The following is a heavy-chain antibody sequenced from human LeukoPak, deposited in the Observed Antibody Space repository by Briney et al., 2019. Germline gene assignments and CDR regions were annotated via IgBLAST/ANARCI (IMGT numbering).Heavy chain of an antibody. CDR3: ARDGEDYDFWSGYDAGYFDY. V-gene: IGHV3-30-3*01. Sequence: PGKSLRLSCAASGFTFSGYPIHWVRQAPGKGLEWVAVISYDGSNKYYADSVKGRFTISRDNSKNTLYLQMNSLRAEDTAVYYCARDGEDYDFWSGYDAGYFDYWGQGTLVTVSS. CDR1: GFTFSGYP. D-gene: IGHD3-3*01. J-gene: IGHJ4*02. CDR2: ISYDGSNK.